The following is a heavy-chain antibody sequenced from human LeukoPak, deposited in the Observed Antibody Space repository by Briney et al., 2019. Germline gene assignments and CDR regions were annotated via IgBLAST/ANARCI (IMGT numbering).Heavy chain of an antibody. CDR2: INHSGST. J-gene: IGHJ3*02. CDR3: ARDEYCSGGSCYSYAFDI. D-gene: IGHD2-15*01. Sequence: SETLSLTCAVYGGSFSGYYLSWIRQPPGKGLEWIGEINHSGSTNYNPSLKSRVTISVDTSKNQFSLKLSSVTAADTAVYYCARDEYCSGGSCYSYAFDIWGQGTMVTVSS. CDR1: GGSFSGYY. V-gene: IGHV4-34*01.